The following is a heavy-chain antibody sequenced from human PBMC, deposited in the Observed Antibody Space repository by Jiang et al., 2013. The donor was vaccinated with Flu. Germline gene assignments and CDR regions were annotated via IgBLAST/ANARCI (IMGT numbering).Heavy chain of an antibody. V-gene: IGHV1-24*01. Sequence: SVKVSCKVSGYTLTELSMHWVRQAPGKGLEWMGGFDPEDGETIYAQKFQGRVTMTEDTSADTAYMELSSLRSEDTAVYYCATDFSGSYYHFDYWGQGTLVTVSS. CDR3: ATDFSGSYYHFDY. CDR1: GYTLTELS. CDR2: FDPEDGET. J-gene: IGHJ4*02. D-gene: IGHD1-26*01.